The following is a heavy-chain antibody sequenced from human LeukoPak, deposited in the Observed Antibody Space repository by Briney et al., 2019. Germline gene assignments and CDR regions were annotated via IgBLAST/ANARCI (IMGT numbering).Heavy chain of an antibody. J-gene: IGHJ4*02. V-gene: IGHV3-30*18. CDR2: ISYDGSNK. CDR1: GFTFSSYG. CDR3: AKDQETYYYGSGSYYGAYDY. D-gene: IGHD3-10*01. Sequence: GGSLRLSCAASGFTFSSYGMHWVRQAPGKGLEWVAVISYDGSNKYYADSVKGRFPISRDDSKNTLYLQMNSLRAEDTAMYYCAKDQETYYYGSGSYYGAYDYWGQGTPVTVSS.